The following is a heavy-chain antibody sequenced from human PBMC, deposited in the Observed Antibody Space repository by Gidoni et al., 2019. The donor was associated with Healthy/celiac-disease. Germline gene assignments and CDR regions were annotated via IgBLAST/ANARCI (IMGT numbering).Heavy chain of an antibody. Sequence: EVQLVESGGGLVQPGGSLRLSCAASGFTFSSYWMHWVRQAPGKGLVWVSRINSDGSSTSYADSVKGRFTISRDNAKNTLYLQMNSLRAEDTAVYYCAITNSGSYYGAFDIWGQGTMVTVSS. CDR2: INSDGSST. CDR1: GFTFSSYW. D-gene: IGHD1-26*01. CDR3: AITNSGSYYGAFDI. V-gene: IGHV3-74*01. J-gene: IGHJ3*02.